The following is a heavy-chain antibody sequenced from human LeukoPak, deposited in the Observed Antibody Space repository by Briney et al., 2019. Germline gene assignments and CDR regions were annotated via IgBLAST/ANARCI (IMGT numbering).Heavy chain of an antibody. CDR2: VSGPGTTT. D-gene: IGHD3-22*01. CDR1: GFTFSSFT. J-gene: IGHJ4*02. Sequence: PGGSLRLSCAASGFTFSSFTMNWVRQAPEKGLEWVSTVSGPGTTTYYADSVKGRFTVSRDNSKNTVFLQMDSLRAEDTAVYYCATRRSGNYFATFDYWGQGILVTVSS. V-gene: IGHV3-23*01. CDR3: ATRRSGNYFATFDY.